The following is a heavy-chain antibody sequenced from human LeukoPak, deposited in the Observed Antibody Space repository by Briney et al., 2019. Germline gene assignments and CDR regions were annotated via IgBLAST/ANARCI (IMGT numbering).Heavy chain of an antibody. CDR1: GFSFNNYG. V-gene: IGHV3-21*03. Sequence: GGSLRLSCAASGFSFNNYGMNWVRQAPGKGLEWVSAISVDGAYTYYADSVKGRFSISRDSAKNSLYLQMNSLRAEDTAVYYCARDITPRQWTASYFDYWGQGTPVTVSS. J-gene: IGHJ4*02. CDR2: ISVDGAYT. D-gene: IGHD3-10*01. CDR3: ARDITPRQWTASYFDY.